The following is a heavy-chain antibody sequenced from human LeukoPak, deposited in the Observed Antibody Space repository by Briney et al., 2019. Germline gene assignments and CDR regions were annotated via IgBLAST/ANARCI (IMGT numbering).Heavy chain of an antibody. CDR3: AIPSIAVAGPPDY. V-gene: IGHV7-4-1*02. Sequence: ASVKVSCKASGYTFTSYAMGWVRQAPGHGLEWMGWINTNTGNPTYAQGFTGRFVFSLDTSVSTAYLQISSLKAEDTAVYYCAIPSIAVAGPPDYWGQGTLVTVSS. D-gene: IGHD6-19*01. J-gene: IGHJ4*02. CDR1: GYTFTSYA. CDR2: INTNTGNP.